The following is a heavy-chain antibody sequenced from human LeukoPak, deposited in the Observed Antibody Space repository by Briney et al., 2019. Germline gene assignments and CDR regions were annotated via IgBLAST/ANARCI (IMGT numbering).Heavy chain of an antibody. CDR3: AKPQYNSSWYYFDY. V-gene: IGHV3-23*01. CDR2: ISGNGVST. Sequence: GGSLRLSCAASGFTFSTYAMSWVRQAPGKGLEWVSTISGNGVSTYYANSVKGRFTISRDNSKNTLWLQMNSLRDEDTALYYCAKPQYNSSWYYFDYWGQGTLVTVSS. D-gene: IGHD6-13*01. J-gene: IGHJ4*02. CDR1: GFTFSTYA.